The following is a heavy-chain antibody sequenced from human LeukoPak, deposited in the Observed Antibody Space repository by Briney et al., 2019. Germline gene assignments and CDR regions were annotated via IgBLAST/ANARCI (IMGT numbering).Heavy chain of an antibody. CDR1: GFSFSGSP. D-gene: IGHD1-26*01. CDR3: TRLGLFVVGATSRGYYMDV. J-gene: IGHJ6*03. V-gene: IGHV3-73*01. CDR2: IRSKVNNYST. Sequence: GGSLRLSCAASGFSFSGSPMHWVRQASGKGLEWVGRIRSKVNNYSTAYAASVKGRFTISRDDSKNTAYLQMNSLKTEDTAVYYCTRLGLFVVGATSRGYYMDVWGKGTTVTVSS.